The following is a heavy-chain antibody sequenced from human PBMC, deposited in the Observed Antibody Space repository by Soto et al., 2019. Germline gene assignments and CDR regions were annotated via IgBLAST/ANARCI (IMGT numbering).Heavy chain of an antibody. CDR2: IYNSGRGST. CDR3: AGEIPGGFRFDY. Sequence: SETLSLTCSVSGSSMTTYYWHWIRQAPGKGLEWIGFIYNSGRGSTGSNPSLTSRVTFSIETSKMLVSLRLSAVTAADTALYFCAGEIPGGFRFDYWGQGAQVTVSS. D-gene: IGHD3-10*01. V-gene: IGHV4-59*08. CDR1: GSSMTTYY. J-gene: IGHJ4*02.